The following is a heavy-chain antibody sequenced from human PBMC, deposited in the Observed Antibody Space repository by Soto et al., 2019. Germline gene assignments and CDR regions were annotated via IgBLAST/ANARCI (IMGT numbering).Heavy chain of an antibody. CDR2: IIPIFGTA. D-gene: IGHD3-3*01. CDR3: ARVVVLRFLEWLPMITYYYYYGMDV. CDR1: GGTFSSYA. Sequence: ASVKVSCKASGGTFSSYAISWVRQAPGQGLEWMGGIIPIFGTANYAQKFQGRVTITADESTSTAYMELSSLRSEDTAVYYCARVVVLRFLEWLPMITYYYYYGMDVWGQGTTVTVSS. V-gene: IGHV1-69*13. J-gene: IGHJ6*02.